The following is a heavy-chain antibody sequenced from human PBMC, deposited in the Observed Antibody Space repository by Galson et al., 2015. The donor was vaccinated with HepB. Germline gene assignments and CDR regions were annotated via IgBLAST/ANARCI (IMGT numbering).Heavy chain of an antibody. CDR1: GDSVSTTGGA. V-gene: IGHV6-1*01. D-gene: IGHD3-10*01. J-gene: IGHJ3*02. CDR2: TYFRSRWRN. Sequence: CAISGDSVSTTGGAWNWIRQSPSRGLEWLGRTYFRSRWRNDYAPSMKSRVTIDPDTAKNQFSLQLNSVTPEDTAVNYCTNERNYYASFDIWGLGTMVTVSS. CDR3: TNERNYYASFDI.